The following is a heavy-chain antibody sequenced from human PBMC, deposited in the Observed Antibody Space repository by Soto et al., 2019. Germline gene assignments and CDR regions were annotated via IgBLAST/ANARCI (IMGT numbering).Heavy chain of an antibody. CDR3: AREFYYYYGMDV. Sequence: QLQLQESGPGLVKPSETLSLTCTVSGGSISSSSHYWGWIRQPPGKGLEWIGSIYYSGSTYYNPSPXSXLTITVDTSKNQFSLKLRSVTAADTAVYYCAREFYYYYGMDVWGQGTTVTVSS. CDR2: IYYSGST. CDR1: GGSISSSSHY. J-gene: IGHJ6*02. V-gene: IGHV4-39*01.